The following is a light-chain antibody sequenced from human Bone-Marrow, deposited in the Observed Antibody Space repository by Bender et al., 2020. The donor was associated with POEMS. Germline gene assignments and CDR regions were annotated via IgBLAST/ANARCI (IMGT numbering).Light chain of an antibody. Sequence: QSVLTQPPSVSGTPGQRVTISCSGTTSNIGGYNYVSWYQHHPGKAPKLMIYDVSERPSGVPDRFSGSKSGNTASLTISGLQAEDEADYYCCSYTGSYTLEMLFGGGTKLTVL. CDR1: TSNIGGYNY. V-gene: IGLV2-11*01. CDR3: CSYTGSYTLEML. CDR2: DVS. J-gene: IGLJ2*01.